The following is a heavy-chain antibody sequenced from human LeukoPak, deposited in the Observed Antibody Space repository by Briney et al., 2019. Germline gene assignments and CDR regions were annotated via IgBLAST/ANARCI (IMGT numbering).Heavy chain of an antibody. V-gene: IGHV4-30-2*01. CDR2: IYHRGST. Sequence: SETLSLTSAVSGGSISSGGYSWGWIRQPPGEGLEWIGYIYHRGSTYYNPSLKSRVTISVDRSKNQFSLKLSSVTAADTAVYYCARVAASGYYDYWGQGTLVTVSS. D-gene: IGHD3-22*01. CDR1: GGSISSGGYS. J-gene: IGHJ4*02. CDR3: ARVAASGYYDY.